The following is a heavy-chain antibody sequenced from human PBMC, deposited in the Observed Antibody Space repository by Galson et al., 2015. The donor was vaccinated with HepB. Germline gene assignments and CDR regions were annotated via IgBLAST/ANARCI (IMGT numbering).Heavy chain of an antibody. CDR1: GFTFSSYW. CDR2: IKQDGSEK. Sequence: SLRLSCAASGFTFSSYWMSWVRQAPGKGLEWVANIKQDGSEKYYVDSVKGRFTISRDNAKNSLYLQMNSLRAEDTAVYYCARGHGAGNYYGSGSYYPPSYYFDYWGQGTLVTVSS. CDR3: ARGHGAGNYYGSGSYYPPSYYFDY. J-gene: IGHJ4*02. V-gene: IGHV3-7*03. D-gene: IGHD3-10*01.